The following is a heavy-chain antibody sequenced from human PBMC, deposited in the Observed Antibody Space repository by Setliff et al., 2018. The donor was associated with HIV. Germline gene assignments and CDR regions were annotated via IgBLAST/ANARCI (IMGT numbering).Heavy chain of an antibody. J-gene: IGHJ4*02. CDR1: GFNFGDYY. V-gene: IGHV3-11*04. Sequence: PGGSLRLSCIASGFNFGDYYMSWIRQSPGKGLEWISYISSSGTTIYYADSVKGRFTISRDDAKNSLYLEMNSLRAEETAVYYCARDLRSSHGSPNYFDYWGRGALVTVSS. CDR3: ARDLRSSHGSPNYFDY. D-gene: IGHD2-15*01. CDR2: ISSSGTTI.